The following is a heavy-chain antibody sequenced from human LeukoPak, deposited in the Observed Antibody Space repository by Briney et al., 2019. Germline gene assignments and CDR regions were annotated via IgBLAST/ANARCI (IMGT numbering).Heavy chain of an antibody. CDR1: GFTFSNFG. J-gene: IGHJ5*02. CDR2: IWYDGGTK. Sequence: GRSLRLSCAASGFTFSNFGFHWVRQAPGKGLEWVAVIWYDGGTKTYADSVKGRFTISRDNAKNSLYLQMNSLRAEDTAVYYCARPSRPGLLFEWFDPWGQGTLVTVSS. CDR3: ARPSRPGLLFEWFDP. V-gene: IGHV3-33*01. D-gene: IGHD2-21*02.